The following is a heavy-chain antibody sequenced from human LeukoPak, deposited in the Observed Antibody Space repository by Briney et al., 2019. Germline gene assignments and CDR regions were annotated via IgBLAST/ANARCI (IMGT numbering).Heavy chain of an antibody. CDR1: GFTFSGHW. Sequence: GGSLRLSCAASGFTFSGHWMTWVRQAPGKGLEWVANIKEDGSKKNYVDSVKGRFTISRDNAKNSLYLQMTSLRAEDTAMYYCAAPLDYRDSSGFHQGGDWGQGTLVTVSS. CDR2: IKEDGSKK. V-gene: IGHV3-7*03. D-gene: IGHD3-22*01. CDR3: AAPLDYRDSSGFHQGGD. J-gene: IGHJ4*02.